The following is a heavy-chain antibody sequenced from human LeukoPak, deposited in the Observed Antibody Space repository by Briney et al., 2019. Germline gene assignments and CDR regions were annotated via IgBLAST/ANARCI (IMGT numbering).Heavy chain of an antibody. J-gene: IGHJ6*02. V-gene: IGHV3-7*03. CDR3: ARNNGMDV. CDR1: GFTLSNHW. Sequence: GGPLRLSCQAPGFTLSNHWMTWFGQVPGRGPEWVANVNRDGSETYYLDSVKGRFTISKDNAKNSLCLQMNSLRAEDTALYHCARNNGMDVWGQGTTVIVSS. CDR2: VNRDGSET.